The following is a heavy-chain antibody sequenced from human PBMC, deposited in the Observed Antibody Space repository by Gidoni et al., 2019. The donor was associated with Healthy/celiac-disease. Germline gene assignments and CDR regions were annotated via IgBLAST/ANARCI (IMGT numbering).Heavy chain of an antibody. J-gene: IGHJ4*02. V-gene: IGHV1-46*01. CDR3: ARYYYDSSGQPVPDY. D-gene: IGHD3-22*01. Sequence: QVQLVQSGAEVKKPGASVKVSCKASGYTFTSYYRHWVRQAPGQGLEWMGIINPSGGSTSYAQKFQGRVTMTRDTSTSTVYMELSSLRSEDTAVYYCARYYYDSSGQPVPDYWGQGTLVTVSS. CDR2: INPSGGST. CDR1: GYTFTSYY.